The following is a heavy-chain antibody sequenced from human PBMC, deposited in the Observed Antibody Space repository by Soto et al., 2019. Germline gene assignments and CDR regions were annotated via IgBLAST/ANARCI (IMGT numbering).Heavy chain of an antibody. CDR3: AKDPSSITIFGVVIMGGLDYYGMDV. J-gene: IGHJ6*02. CDR1: GFTFSSYG. Sequence: GGSLRLSCAASGFTFSSYGMHWVRQAPGKGLEWVAVISYDGSNKYYADSVKGRFTISRDNSKNTLYLQMNSLRAEDTAVYYCAKDPSSITIFGVVIMGGLDYYGMDVWGQGTTVTVSS. CDR2: ISYDGSNK. V-gene: IGHV3-30*18. D-gene: IGHD3-3*01.